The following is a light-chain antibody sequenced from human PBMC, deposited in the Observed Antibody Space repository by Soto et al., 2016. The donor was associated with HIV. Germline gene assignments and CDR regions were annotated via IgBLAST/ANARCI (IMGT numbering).Light chain of an antibody. CDR1: SLRSYY. CDR3: NSRDSSGNHHVV. Sequence: SSELTQDPAVSVALGQTVRITCQGDSLRSYYASWYQQKPGQAPVLVIYGKNNRPSGIPDRFSGSSSGNTASLTITGAQAKDEADYYCNSRDSSGNHHVVFGGGTKLTVL. J-gene: IGLJ2*01. CDR2: GKN. V-gene: IGLV3-19*01.